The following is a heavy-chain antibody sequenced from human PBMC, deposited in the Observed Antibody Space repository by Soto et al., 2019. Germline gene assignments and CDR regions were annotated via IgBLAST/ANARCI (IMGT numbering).Heavy chain of an antibody. CDR1: GFTFRNYG. V-gene: IGHV3-21*06. CDR2: ITCGSSYI. D-gene: IGHD3-10*01. Sequence: GGSLRLSCAASGFTFRNYGMNWVRQAPGRGLEWVSSITCGSSYIYYADSVKGRFTISRDNTKNSVYLQMDSLRVEDTAIYYCARAPAMSWYFDQWGQGTLVTVSS. CDR3: ARAPAMSWYFDQ. J-gene: IGHJ4*02.